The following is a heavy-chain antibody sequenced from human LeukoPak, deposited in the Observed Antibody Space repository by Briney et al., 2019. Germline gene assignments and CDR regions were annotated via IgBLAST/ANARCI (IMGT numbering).Heavy chain of an antibody. CDR3: ARETPSRYFDY. J-gene: IGHJ4*02. D-gene: IGHD4-23*01. Sequence: ASVKVSCKASGYTFTSYGINWVRQAPGQGLEWMGWISAHNGNTNYAQKLQGRVTMTTDTSTSTAYMELSSLRSEDTAVYFCARETPSRYFDYWGQGTPVTVSS. CDR2: ISAHNGNT. CDR1: GYTFTSYG. V-gene: IGHV1-18*01.